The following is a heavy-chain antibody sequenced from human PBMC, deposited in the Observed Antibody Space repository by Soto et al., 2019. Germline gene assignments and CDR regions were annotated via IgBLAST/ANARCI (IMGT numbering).Heavy chain of an antibody. V-gene: IGHV3-73*01. CDR2: IRSKANSYAT. CDR3: TRRGDSSGWYWFDP. J-gene: IGHJ5*02. CDR1: GFTFSGSA. D-gene: IGHD6-19*01. Sequence: GGSLRLSCAASGFTFSGSAMHWVRQASGKGLEWVGRIRSKANSYATAYAASVKGRFTISRDDSKNTAYQQMNSLKTEDTAVYYCTRRGDSSGWYWFDPWGQGTLVTVSS.